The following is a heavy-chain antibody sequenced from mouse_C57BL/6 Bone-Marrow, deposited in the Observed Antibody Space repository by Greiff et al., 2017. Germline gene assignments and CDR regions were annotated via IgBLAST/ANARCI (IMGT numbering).Heavy chain of an antibody. CDR2: IYPGSGNT. J-gene: IGHJ2*01. CDR3: ARKGYTPYFDY. V-gene: IGHV1-76*01. Sequence: VQLQESGAELVRPGASVKLSCKASGYTFTAYYINWVKQRPGQGLEWIARIYPGSGNTYYNEKFKGKDTLTAEKSSSTAYMQLSSLTSEDSAVYFCARKGYTPYFDYWGQGTTLTVSS. CDR1: GYTFTAYY. D-gene: IGHD3-1*01.